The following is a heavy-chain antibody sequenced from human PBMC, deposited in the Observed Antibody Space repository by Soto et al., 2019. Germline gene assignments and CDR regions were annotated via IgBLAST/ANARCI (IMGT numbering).Heavy chain of an antibody. CDR3: ARLLTPSYNWNSDWFDP. V-gene: IGHV4-59*01. CDR1: GGSISSYY. D-gene: IGHD1-7*01. Sequence: QVQLQESGPGLVKPSETLSLTCTVSGGSISSYYWSWIRQPPGKRLEWIGYIYYSGSTNYNPSLKSRVTISVDTSKNQSSLKLNSVTAADTAVYYCARLLTPSYNWNSDWFDPWGQGTLVTVSS. CDR2: IYYSGST. J-gene: IGHJ5*02.